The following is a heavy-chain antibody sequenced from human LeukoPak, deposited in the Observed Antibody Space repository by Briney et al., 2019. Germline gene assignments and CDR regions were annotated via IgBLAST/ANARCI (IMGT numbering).Heavy chain of an antibody. Sequence: GGSLRLSRAASGFTFSSYGMHWVRQAPGKGLEWVAFIRYDGSNKYYADSVKGRFTISRDNSKNTLYLQMNSLRAEDTAVYYCAKDPTLIVVVPKGPFDYWGQGTLVTVSS. D-gene: IGHD3-22*01. V-gene: IGHV3-30*02. J-gene: IGHJ4*02. CDR3: AKDPTLIVVVPKGPFDY. CDR1: GFTFSSYG. CDR2: IRYDGSNK.